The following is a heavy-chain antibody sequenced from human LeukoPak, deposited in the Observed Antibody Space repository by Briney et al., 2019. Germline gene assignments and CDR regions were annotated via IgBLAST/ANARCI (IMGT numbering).Heavy chain of an antibody. Sequence: FQGRVTMTRDTSISTAYMELSRLRSDDTAVYYCATTSRSLAVADFDYWGQGTLVTVSS. V-gene: IGHV1-2*02. CDR3: ATTSRSLAVADFDY. J-gene: IGHJ4*02. D-gene: IGHD6-19*01.